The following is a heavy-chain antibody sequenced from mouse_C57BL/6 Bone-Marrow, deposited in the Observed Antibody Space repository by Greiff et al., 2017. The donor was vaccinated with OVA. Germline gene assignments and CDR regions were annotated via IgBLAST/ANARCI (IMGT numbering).Heavy chain of an antibody. CDR2: IYPGSGST. CDR3: ARSGALLRY. Sequence: VQLQQSGAELVKPGASVKMSCKASGYTFTSYWITWVKQRPGQGLEWIGDIYPGSGSTNYNEKFKSKATLTVATSSSTAYMQLSSLTSEDSAVYYCARSGALLRYWGQGTTLTVSS. J-gene: IGHJ2*01. D-gene: IGHD1-2*01. CDR1: GYTFTSYW. V-gene: IGHV1-55*01.